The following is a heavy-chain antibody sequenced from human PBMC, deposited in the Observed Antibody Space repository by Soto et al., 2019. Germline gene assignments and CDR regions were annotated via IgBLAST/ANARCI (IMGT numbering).Heavy chain of an antibody. CDR2: IYYSGST. Sequence: SETLSLTCTVSGGSISSYYWSWIRQPPGKGLEWIGYIYYSGSTNYNPSLKSRVTISVDTSKNQFSLKLSSVTAADTAVYYCARVYSGYDFYYYYYYMDVWGKGTTVTVSS. CDR1: GGSISSYY. J-gene: IGHJ6*03. D-gene: IGHD5-12*01. CDR3: ARVYSGYDFYYYYYYMDV. V-gene: IGHV4-59*08.